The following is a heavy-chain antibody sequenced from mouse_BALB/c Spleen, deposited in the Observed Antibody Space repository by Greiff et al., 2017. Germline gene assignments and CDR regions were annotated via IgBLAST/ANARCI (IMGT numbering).Heavy chain of an antibody. Sequence: EVMLVESGPGLVKPSQSLSLTCTVTGYSITSDYAWNWIRQFPGNKLEWMGYISYSGSTSYNPSLKSRISITRDTSKNQFFLQLNSVTTEDTATYYCAGGNYGYAMDYWGQGTSVTVSS. J-gene: IGHJ4*01. CDR1: GYSITSDYA. V-gene: IGHV3-2*02. CDR3: AGGNYGYAMDY. D-gene: IGHD2-1*01. CDR2: ISYSGST.